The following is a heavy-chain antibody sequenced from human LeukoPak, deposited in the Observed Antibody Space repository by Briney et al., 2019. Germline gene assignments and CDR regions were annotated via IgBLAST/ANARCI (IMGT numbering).Heavy chain of an antibody. V-gene: IGHV4-59*12. J-gene: IGHJ5*02. D-gene: IGHD3-10*01. CDR2: IYYSGST. CDR1: GGSISSYY. CDR3: ASGSWSRRFAP. Sequence: PSETLSLTCTVSGGSISSYYWSWIRQPPGKGLEWIGYIYYSGSTYYNPSLKSRATISAERSKNQFSLKLTSVTAADTAVYYCASGSWSRRFAPWGQGTLVTVSS.